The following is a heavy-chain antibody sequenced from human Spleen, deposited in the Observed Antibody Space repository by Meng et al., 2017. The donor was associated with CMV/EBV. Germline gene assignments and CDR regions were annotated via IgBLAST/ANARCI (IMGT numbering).Heavy chain of an antibody. CDR1: GFTFSSYA. V-gene: IGHV3-49*04. CDR2: IRGRAYTGPI. D-gene: IGHD1-26*01. CDR3: IRGRDGGSYRLGY. Sequence: GGSLRLSCAASGFTFSSYAMSWVRQAPGKGLEWVGLIRGRAYTGPIEYAASVKGRFIISRDDSKSIAYLQLNSLKIEDTAVYYCIRGRDGGSYRLGYWGQGTLVTVSS. J-gene: IGHJ4*02.